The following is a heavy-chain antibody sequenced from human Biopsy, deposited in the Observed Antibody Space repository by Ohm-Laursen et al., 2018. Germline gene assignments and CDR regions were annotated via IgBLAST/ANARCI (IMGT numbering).Heavy chain of an antibody. D-gene: IGHD1-26*01. CDR1: GGSIGSFF. J-gene: IGHJ4*02. V-gene: IGHV4-59*07. Sequence: SDTLSLTCTVSGGSIGSFFWSWIRQPPGKGLEWIGYIYYSGSTNYNPSLRSRVTISVDRSKNQLSLELGSVTAADTAVYYCARVGAGAPSIDYFDYWGQGALVTVSS. CDR2: IYYSGST. CDR3: ARVGAGAPSIDYFDY.